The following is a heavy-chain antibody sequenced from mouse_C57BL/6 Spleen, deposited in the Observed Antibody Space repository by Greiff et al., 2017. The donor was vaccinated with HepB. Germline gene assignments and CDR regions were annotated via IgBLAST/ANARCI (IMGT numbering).Heavy chain of an antibody. D-gene: IGHD3-2*02. Sequence: VQLKQSGAELVRPGASVKLSCTASGFNIKDDYMHWVKQRPEQGLEWIGWIDPENGDTEYASKFQGKATITADTSSNTAYLQLSSLTSEDTAVYYCTTDSSGAYWGQGTLVTVSA. CDR1: GFNIKDDY. V-gene: IGHV14-4*01. CDR3: TTDSSGAY. CDR2: IDPENGDT. J-gene: IGHJ3*01.